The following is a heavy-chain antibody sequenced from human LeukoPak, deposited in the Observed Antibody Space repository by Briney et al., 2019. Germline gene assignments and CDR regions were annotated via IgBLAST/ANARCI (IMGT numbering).Heavy chain of an antibody. CDR2: ISYDGSNK. V-gene: IGHV3-30*18. J-gene: IGHJ4*02. CDR1: GFTFSSYG. Sequence: PGRSQRLSCAASGFTFSSYGMHWVRQAPGKGLEWVAVISYDGSNKYYADSVKGRFTISRDNSKNSLYLQMNSLRAEDTAVYYCAKDRGGIVGDTYFDYWGQGTLVTVSS. D-gene: IGHD1-26*01. CDR3: AKDRGGIVGDTYFDY.